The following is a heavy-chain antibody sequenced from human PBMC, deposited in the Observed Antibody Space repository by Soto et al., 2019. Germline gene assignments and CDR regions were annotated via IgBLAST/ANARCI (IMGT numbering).Heavy chain of an antibody. V-gene: IGHV3-33*01. CDR1: GFTFSSYG. CDR3: AREPYSSGWLDV. CDR2: IWYDGSNK. D-gene: IGHD6-19*01. Sequence: QVQLVESGGGVVQPGRSLRLSCAASGFTFSSYGMHWVRQAPGKGLEWVAVIWYDGSNKYYADSVKGRFTISRDNSKNTLYLQMNSLRAEDTAVYYCAREPYSSGWLDVWGQGTTVTVSS. J-gene: IGHJ6*02.